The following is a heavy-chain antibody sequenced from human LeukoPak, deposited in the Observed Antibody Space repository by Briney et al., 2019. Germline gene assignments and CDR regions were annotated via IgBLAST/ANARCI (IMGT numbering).Heavy chain of an antibody. J-gene: IGHJ5*02. CDR1: GYTFTSYG. D-gene: IGHD4-17*01. V-gene: IGHV1-18*01. CDR3: ARXQRGYGDHSGASKWIEP. CDR2: ISPYNGNT. Sequence: ASVNVSCKASGYTFTSYGINWVRQAPGQGLEWMGWISPYNGNTKYAEKIQRRVTITTDTSTSTAYMELRSLSSDDTAVYYCARXQRGYGDHSGASKWIEPWGQGTLVTVSS.